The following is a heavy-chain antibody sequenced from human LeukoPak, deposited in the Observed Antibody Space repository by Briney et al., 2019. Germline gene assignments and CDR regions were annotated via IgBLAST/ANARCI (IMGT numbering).Heavy chain of an antibody. CDR2: ISSSGSTI. CDR3: AREAWGSYLRYFDY. D-gene: IGHD1-26*01. CDR1: GFTFSSYE. Sequence: GGSLRLSCAASGFTFSSYEMNWVRQAPGKGLEWVSYISSSGSTIYYADSVKGRFTISRDNAKNSLYLQMNSLRAEGTAVYYCAREAWGSYLRYFDYWAREPWSPSPQ. J-gene: IGHJ4*02. V-gene: IGHV3-48*03.